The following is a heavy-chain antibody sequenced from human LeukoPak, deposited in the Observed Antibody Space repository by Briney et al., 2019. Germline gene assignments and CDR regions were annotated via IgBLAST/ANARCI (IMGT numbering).Heavy chain of an antibody. J-gene: IGHJ4*02. D-gene: IGHD6-19*01. Sequence: GGSLRLSCAASGFTYSSYGMHWVRQAPGKGLEWVALISYDGSNKYADSVKGRFAISRDNSKNTLYLQMTSLRTEDTAVYYCAKEVSPIAVAGSPFDYWGQGTLVTVSS. CDR3: AKEVSPIAVAGSPFDY. V-gene: IGHV3-30*18. CDR2: ISYDGSNK. CDR1: GFTYSSYG.